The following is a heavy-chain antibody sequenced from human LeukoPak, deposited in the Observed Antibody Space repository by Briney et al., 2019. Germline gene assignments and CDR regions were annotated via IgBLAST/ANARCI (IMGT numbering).Heavy chain of an antibody. J-gene: IGHJ4*02. CDR2: ISSSSSYI. Sequence: GGSLRLSCAASGFTFRNYWMPWVRQAPGKGLEWVSSISSSSSYIYYADSVKGRFTISRDNAKNSLYLQMNSLRAEDTAVYYCARDQYYDFWSGYYDYWGQGTLVTVSS. CDR1: GFTFRNYW. V-gene: IGHV3-21*01. D-gene: IGHD3-3*01. CDR3: ARDQYYDFWSGYYDY.